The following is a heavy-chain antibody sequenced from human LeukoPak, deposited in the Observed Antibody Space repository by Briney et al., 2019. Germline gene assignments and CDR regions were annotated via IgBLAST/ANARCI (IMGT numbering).Heavy chain of an antibody. D-gene: IGHD3-16*02. V-gene: IGHV3-73*01. CDR3: ARRIGDSYFYGMDL. J-gene: IGHJ6*02. CDR1: GFIFSASP. CDR2: IRSKEYSYAT. Sequence: GGSLKLSCAASGFIFSASPIHWVHQAPGKGLEWVGRIRSKEYSYATACAESLRGRCTVSRDDSENTAYLQMSSLKTEDTAVYYCARRIGDSYFYGMDLWGQGTPVTVSS.